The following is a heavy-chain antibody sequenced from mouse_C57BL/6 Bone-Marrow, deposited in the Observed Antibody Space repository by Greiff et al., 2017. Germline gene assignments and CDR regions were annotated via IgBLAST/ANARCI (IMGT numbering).Heavy chain of an antibody. CDR1: GFTFSSSG. J-gene: IGHJ1*03. V-gene: IGHV5-6*02. CDR3: ATRSTAVVARGYWYFDV. Sequence: EVKLVESGGDLVKPGGSLKLSCAASGFTFSSSGMSWVRQTPDKRLEWVATISSGGSYTYYPDSVKGRFTISRDNAKNTLYLKMSSLKSKCTAMYYCATRSTAVVARGYWYFDVWGTGTTVTVSS. D-gene: IGHD1-1*01. CDR2: ISSGGSYT.